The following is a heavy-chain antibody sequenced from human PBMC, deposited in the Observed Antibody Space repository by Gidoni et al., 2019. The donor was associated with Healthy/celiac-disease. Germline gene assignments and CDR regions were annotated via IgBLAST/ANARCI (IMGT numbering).Heavy chain of an antibody. V-gene: IGHV1-2*02. CDR1: GYTFTGYY. Sequence: QVQMVQSGAEVKKPGASVKVPCKASGYTFTGYYMHWVRQAPGQGLEWMGWINPTSGGTNNAQKFQGRVTMTRDTSISTAYMELSRLRSDDTAVYYCASDSSTVTTYYYGMDVWGQGTTVTVSS. CDR2: INPTSGGT. J-gene: IGHJ6*02. CDR3: ASDSSTVTTYYYGMDV. D-gene: IGHD4-17*01.